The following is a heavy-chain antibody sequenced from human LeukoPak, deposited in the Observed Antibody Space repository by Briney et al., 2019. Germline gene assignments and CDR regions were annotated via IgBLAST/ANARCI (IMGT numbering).Heavy chain of an antibody. V-gene: IGHV1-2*02. J-gene: IGHJ4*02. CDR3: ARALNLWNVDFDY. CDR2: INPNNGDT. CDR1: GYTFNVYY. D-gene: IGHD3-3*01. Sequence: ASVKVSCKASGYTFNVYYMHWVRQAPGQGLEWMGWINPNNGDTNYAQKFQGRVTMTRDTSISTAYMELSRLRSDDTAVYYCARALNLWNVDFDYWGQGTLVTVSS.